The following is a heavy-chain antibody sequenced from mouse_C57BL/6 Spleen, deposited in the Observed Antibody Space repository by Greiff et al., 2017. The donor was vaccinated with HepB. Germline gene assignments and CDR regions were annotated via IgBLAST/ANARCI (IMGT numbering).Heavy chain of an antibody. CDR2: IDPSDSYT. D-gene: IGHD1-1*02. J-gene: IGHJ3*01. CDR1: GYTFTSYW. CDR3: ARKLSGWFAY. V-gene: IGHV1-50*01. Sequence: VQLQQPGAELVKPGASVKLSCKASGYTFTSYWMQWVKQRPGQGLEWIGEIDPSDSYTNYNQKFKGKATLTVDTSSSTAYMQLSSLTSEDSAVYYCARKLSGWFAYWGQGTLVTVSA.